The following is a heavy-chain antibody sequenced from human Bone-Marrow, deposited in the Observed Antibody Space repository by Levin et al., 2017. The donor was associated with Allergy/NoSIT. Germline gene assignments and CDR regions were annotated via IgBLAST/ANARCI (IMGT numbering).Heavy chain of an antibody. Sequence: SGPTLVKPTQTLTLTCNFSGFSLSPSGVGVGWIRQPPGRALEWLAVIYWDDDKRYSPFLKSRLTITKDTSKNQVVLTVTNMDPVDTATYYCAHKNSRYYFGYWGQGTLVTVSS. V-gene: IGHV2-5*02. CDR1: GFSLSPSGVG. CDR3: AHKNSRYYFGY. D-gene: IGHD3-9*01. CDR2: IYWDDDK. J-gene: IGHJ4*02.